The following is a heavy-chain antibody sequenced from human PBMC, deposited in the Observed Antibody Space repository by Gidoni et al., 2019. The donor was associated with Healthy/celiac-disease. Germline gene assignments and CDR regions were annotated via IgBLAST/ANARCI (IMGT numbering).Heavy chain of an antibody. V-gene: IGHV3-15*01. CDR3: TTDSMAEWRSGYYGHYYGMDV. Sequence: EVQLVESGGGLVKPGGSLSLSCAASGFTFSNASMSWVRQAPGKGLEWVGRIKSKTDGGTTDYAAPVKGRFTISRDDSKNTLYLQMNSLKTEDTAVYYCTTDSMAEWRSGYYGHYYGMDVWGQGTTVTVSS. J-gene: IGHJ6*02. D-gene: IGHD3-3*01. CDR1: GFTFSNAS. CDR2: IKSKTDGGTT.